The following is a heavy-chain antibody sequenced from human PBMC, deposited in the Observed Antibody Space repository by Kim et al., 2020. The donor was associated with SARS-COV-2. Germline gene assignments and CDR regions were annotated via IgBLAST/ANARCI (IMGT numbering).Heavy chain of an antibody. J-gene: IGHJ6*02. D-gene: IGHD3-3*01. V-gene: IGHV4-59*01. Sequence: SETLSLTCTVSGGSISSYDWSWIRQPPGKGLEWIGYMFYSGYTNYNPSLESRVTISVDTSKNQFPLNLNSLTAAETAVYYCARGGSRTIFPVWGQGTTVTVSS. CDR2: MFYSGYT. CDR1: GGSISSYD. CDR3: ARGGSRTIFPV.